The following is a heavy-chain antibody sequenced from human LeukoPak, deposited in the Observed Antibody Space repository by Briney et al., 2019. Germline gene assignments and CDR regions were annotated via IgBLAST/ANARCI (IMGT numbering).Heavy chain of an antibody. J-gene: IGHJ6*03. CDR3: AKGGLPGTDYYYYMDV. CDR1: GFTFSSYG. D-gene: IGHD3-10*01. CDR2: IRYDGSNK. V-gene: IGHV3-30*02. Sequence: GGSLRLSCAASGFTFSSYGMHWVRQAPGKGLEWVAFIRYDGSNKYYADSVKGRFTISRDNSKNTLYLQMNSLRAEDTAVYYCAKGGLPGTDYYYYMDVWGKGTTVTISS.